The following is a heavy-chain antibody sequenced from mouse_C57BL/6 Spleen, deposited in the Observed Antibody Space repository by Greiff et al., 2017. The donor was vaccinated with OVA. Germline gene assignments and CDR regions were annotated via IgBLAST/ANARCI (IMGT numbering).Heavy chain of an antibody. CDR3: TAYDSNDGGYAMDY. CDR1: GFHIKDYY. J-gene: IGHJ4*01. Sequence: VQLPQSGAELVRPGASVKLSCTASGFHIKDYYMPWVKQRPAQGLEWIGRIDPEVGDTEYDPKFPGKATMTAATSSNTAYLQLSSLTSEDTAVYYCTAYDSNDGGYAMDYWGQGTSVTVSS. CDR2: IDPEVGDT. V-gene: IGHV14-1*01. D-gene: IGHD2-5*01.